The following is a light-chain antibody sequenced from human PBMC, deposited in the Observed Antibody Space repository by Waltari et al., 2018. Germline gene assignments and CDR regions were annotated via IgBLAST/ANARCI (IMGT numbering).Light chain of an antibody. CDR3: QQYNSYSLLS. CDR1: QSISNW. CDR2: KAS. Sequence: DIQMTQSPSSLYASVGDRFTITCRASQSISNWLAWYQQKPGKAPKLLIYKASTLESGVPSRFSGRGSGTEFTLTISSLQPDDFATYYCQQYNSYSLLSFGGGTKVEIK. V-gene: IGKV1-5*03. J-gene: IGKJ4*01.